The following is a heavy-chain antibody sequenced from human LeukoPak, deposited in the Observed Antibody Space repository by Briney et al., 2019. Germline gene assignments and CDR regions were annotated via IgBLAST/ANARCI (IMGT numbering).Heavy chain of an antibody. CDR2: INAGNGNT. CDR3: ARDLYGSGSYSGDNWFDP. J-gene: IGHJ5*02. D-gene: IGHD3-10*01. V-gene: IGHV1-3*01. Sequence: ASVKVSCKASGYTFSSYAMHWVRQAPGQRLEWMGWINAGNGNTKDSQKFQGRVTITRDTSASTAYMELSSLRSEDTAVYYCARDLYGSGSYSGDNWFDPWGQGTLVTVSS. CDR1: GYTFSSYA.